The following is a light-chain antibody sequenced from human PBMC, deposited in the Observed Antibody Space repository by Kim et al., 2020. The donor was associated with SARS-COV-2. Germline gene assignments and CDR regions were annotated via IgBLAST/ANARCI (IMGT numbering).Light chain of an antibody. CDR3: QQYNNWPFT. Sequence: VSPGERATLSCRASQSVSSNLAWYQQNPGQAPRLLIYGASTRATGIPARFSGSGSGTEFTLTISSLQSEDFAVYYCQQYNNWPFTFGPGTKVDIK. J-gene: IGKJ3*01. CDR2: GAS. V-gene: IGKV3-15*01. CDR1: QSVSSN.